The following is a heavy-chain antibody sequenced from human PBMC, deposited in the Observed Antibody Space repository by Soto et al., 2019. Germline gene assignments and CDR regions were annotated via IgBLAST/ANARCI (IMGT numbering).Heavy chain of an antibody. D-gene: IGHD3-22*01. CDR2: IWYDGSNK. CDR3: ARDVRIYDSSGYYVGDFDY. V-gene: IGHV3-33*01. J-gene: IGHJ4*02. CDR1: GFTFSSYG. Sequence: QVQLVESGGGVVQPGRSLRLSCAASGFTFSSYGMHWVRQAPGKGLEWVAVIWYDGSNKYYADSVKGRFTISRDNSKNTLYLQMTSLRAEDTAVYYCARDVRIYDSSGYYVGDFDYWGQGTLVTVSS.